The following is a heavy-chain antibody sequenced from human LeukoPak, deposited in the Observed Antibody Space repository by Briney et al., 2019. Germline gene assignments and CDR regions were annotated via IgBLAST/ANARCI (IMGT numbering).Heavy chain of an antibody. CDR3: ARAGYSSGWYFDY. CDR2: ISSSSSYI. CDR1: GFTFSSYS. D-gene: IGHD6-19*01. Sequence: GGSLRLSCAASGFTFSSYSMNWVRQAPGKGLEWVSSISSSSSYIYYADSVKGRFTISRDNAKHSLYLQMNSLRAEDTAVYYCARAGYSSGWYFDYWGQGTLVTVSS. J-gene: IGHJ4*02. V-gene: IGHV3-21*01.